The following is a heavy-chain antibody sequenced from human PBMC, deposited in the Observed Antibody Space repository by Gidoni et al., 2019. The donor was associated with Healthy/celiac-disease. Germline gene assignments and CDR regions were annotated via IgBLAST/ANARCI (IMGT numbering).Heavy chain of an antibody. CDR3: ARSDLVVRGVHQPPFALIN. D-gene: IGHD3-10*01. CDR2: IYYSGST. CDR1: GGSISSGGYY. Sequence: QVQLQESGPGLVKPSQTLSLTCTVSGGSISSGGYYWRWIRQHPGKGLEWIGYIYYSGSTYYNPSLKSRVTISVDTSKNQFSLKLSSVTAADTAVYYCARSDLVVRGVHQPPFALINWGQGTLVTVSS. J-gene: IGHJ4*02. V-gene: IGHV4-31*03.